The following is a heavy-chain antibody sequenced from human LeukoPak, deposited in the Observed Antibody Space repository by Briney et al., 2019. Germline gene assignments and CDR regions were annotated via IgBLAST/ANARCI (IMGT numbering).Heavy chain of an antibody. CDR2: ITSGTRT. Sequence: GGSLRLSCAASGFTFSSYSMNWVRQAPGKGLEWVSGITSGTRTYYADSVKGRFAISRDNSKNTMYLQMNSLRAEDTAVYYCARDNSVRDEAWWFNPWGQGTLVTVSS. CDR1: GFTFSSYS. V-gene: IGHV3-23*01. CDR3: ARDNSVRDEAWWFNP. J-gene: IGHJ5*02. D-gene: IGHD5-24*01.